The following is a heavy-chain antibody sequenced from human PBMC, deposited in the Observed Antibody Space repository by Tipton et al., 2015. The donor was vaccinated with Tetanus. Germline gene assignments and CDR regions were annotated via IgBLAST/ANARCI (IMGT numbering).Heavy chain of an antibody. D-gene: IGHD1-26*01. CDR1: GDSGSSNTRA. CDR3: ARDIEEVGATKYFDY. Sequence: GLVKPSQTLSLTCVISGDSGSSNTRAWNWMRLSPSRGLEWLGRTYYRPQWYFEYAVSVKTRITINADTSKNQFSLRLTSVTAADTAVYYCARDIEEVGATKYFDYWGQGTLVTVSS. V-gene: IGHV6-1*01. J-gene: IGHJ4*02. CDR2: TYYRPQWYF.